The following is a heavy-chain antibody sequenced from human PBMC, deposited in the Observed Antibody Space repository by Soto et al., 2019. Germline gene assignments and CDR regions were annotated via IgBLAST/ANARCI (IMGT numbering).Heavy chain of an antibody. CDR1: RFTFSTYE. V-gene: IGHV3-48*03. CDR2: ISSSGYTV. D-gene: IGHD2-2*01. Sequence: LRLSCAASRFTFSTYEMNWVRQAPGKGLEWVSYISSSGYTVYYADSVKGRFTISRDNTRNSLYLQMNSLRGEDTALYYCVRYCSTTLCNGVATRTFDYWGQGTLVTVSS. J-gene: IGHJ4*02. CDR3: VRYCSTTLCNGVATRTFDY.